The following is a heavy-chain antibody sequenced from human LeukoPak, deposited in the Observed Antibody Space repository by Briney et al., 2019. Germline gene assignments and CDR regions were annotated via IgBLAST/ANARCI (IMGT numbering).Heavy chain of an antibody. CDR2: ISYDGSNK. V-gene: IGHV3-30-3*01. Sequence: PGGSLRLSCAASGFTFSSYAMHWVRQAPGKGLEWVAVISYDGSNKYYADSVKGRFTISRDNSKNTLYLQMNSLRAEDTAVYYCAKDIRAYAAAEPYFDYWGQGTLVTVSS. CDR3: AKDIRAYAAAEPYFDY. D-gene: IGHD6-13*01. J-gene: IGHJ4*02. CDR1: GFTFSSYA.